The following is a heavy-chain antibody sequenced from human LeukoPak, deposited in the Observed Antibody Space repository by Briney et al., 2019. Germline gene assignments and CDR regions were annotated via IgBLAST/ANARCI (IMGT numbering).Heavy chain of an antibody. CDR2: TYYRSKWYY. CDR3: ARGNLHFDY. Sequence: SQTLSLTCAISGESVSSDNAAWNWIRQSPSRGLEWQGRTYYRSKWYYHYAISVKSRITVNPDTSKNQFSLQLNSVTPEDTAVYYCARGNLHFDYWGQGTLVTVSS. CDR1: GESVSSDNAA. J-gene: IGHJ4*02. V-gene: IGHV6-1*01.